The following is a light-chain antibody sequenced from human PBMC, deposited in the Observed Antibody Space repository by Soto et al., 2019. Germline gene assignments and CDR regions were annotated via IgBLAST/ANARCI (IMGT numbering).Light chain of an antibody. V-gene: IGKV3-11*01. CDR3: QQRSNWPKT. CDR1: QSVSSSY. J-gene: IGKJ1*01. CDR2: DAS. Sequence: EVVMTQSPATLSVSTGERATLSCRASQSVSSSYLAWYQQKPGQAPRLLIYDASNRATGIPARFSGSGSGTDFTLTISSLEPEDFAVYYCQQRSNWPKTFGQRTKVAI.